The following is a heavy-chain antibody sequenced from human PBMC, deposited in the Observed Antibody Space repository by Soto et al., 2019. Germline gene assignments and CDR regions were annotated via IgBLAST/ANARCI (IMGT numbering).Heavy chain of an antibody. CDR2: INHSGST. D-gene: IGHD3-16*01. V-gene: IGHV4-34*01. CDR1: GGSFSGYY. J-gene: IGHJ4*02. Sequence: QVQLQQWGAGLLKPSETMSLTCAVYGGSFSGYYWSWIRQPPGKGLEWIGEINHSGSTNYNPSLKSRLTIPVYTSKNQFPPKRSSVTAADTAVYYCERGFGTVMYYWGQGTLVTVSS. CDR3: ERGFGTVMYY.